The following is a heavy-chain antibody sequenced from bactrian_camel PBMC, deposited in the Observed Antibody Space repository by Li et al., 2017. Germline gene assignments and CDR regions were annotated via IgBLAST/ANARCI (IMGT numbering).Heavy chain of an antibody. J-gene: IGHJ4*01. CDR2: IATGSGNT. D-gene: IGHD3*01. Sequence: HVQLVESGGGLVQPGGSLRLSCTASGVRYSSACTAWFKQAPGKEREGVASIATGSGNTYYADSVKGRFTISRDNAKDTLYLQMNSLKIEDTAVYYCALGSSRQATMTARGKGTQVTVS. CDR1: GVRYSSAC. V-gene: IGHV3S1*01.